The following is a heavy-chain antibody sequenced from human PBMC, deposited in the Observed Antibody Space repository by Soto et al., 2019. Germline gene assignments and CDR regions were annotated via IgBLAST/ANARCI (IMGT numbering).Heavy chain of an antibody. CDR2: IIPIFGTA. Sequence: ASVKVSCKASGGTFSSYAISWVRQAPGQGLEWMGGIIPIFGTANYAQKFQGRVTITADESTSTAYMELSSLRSEDTAVYYCATPTWIQLWSRRPDYYYYGMDVWGQGTTVTVSS. CDR1: GGTFSSYA. J-gene: IGHJ6*02. D-gene: IGHD5-18*01. CDR3: ATPTWIQLWSRRPDYYYYGMDV. V-gene: IGHV1-69*13.